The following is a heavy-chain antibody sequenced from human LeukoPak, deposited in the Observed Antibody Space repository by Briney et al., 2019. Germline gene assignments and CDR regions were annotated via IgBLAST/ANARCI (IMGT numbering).Heavy chain of an antibody. CDR1: GFTFSSYG. CDR2: ITTSDGNT. CDR3: AKDGGLWVSAHWGDS. D-gene: IGHD7-27*01. V-gene: IGHV3-23*01. Sequence: GRSLRLSCAASGFTFSSYGMHWVRQAPGKGLEWVSTITTSDGNTYYADSVKGRFTVSRDNSKNTLFLQMNSLRAEDTAVYYCAKDGGLWVSAHWGDSWGRGTLVTVSS. J-gene: IGHJ4*02.